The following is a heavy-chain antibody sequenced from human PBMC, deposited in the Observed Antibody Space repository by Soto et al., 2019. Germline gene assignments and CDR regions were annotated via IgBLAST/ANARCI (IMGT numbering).Heavy chain of an antibody. J-gene: IGHJ4*02. Sequence: SLRLSCAASGFTFTTYAMSWVRQAPGKGLEWVSAISGSGGTTYYADSVKGRFTISRDNSKNTLYLQMNSLRAEDTAVYYCAKGIEAPYDFWSGYSNYWGQGTLLTVSS. V-gene: IGHV3-23*01. CDR3: AKGIEAPYDFWSGYSNY. CDR1: GFTFTTYA. CDR2: ISGSGGTT. D-gene: IGHD3-3*01.